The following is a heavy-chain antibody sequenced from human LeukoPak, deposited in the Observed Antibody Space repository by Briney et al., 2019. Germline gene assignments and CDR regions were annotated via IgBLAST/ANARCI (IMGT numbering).Heavy chain of an antibody. D-gene: IGHD3-3*01. V-gene: IGHV3-23*01. Sequence: PGGSLRLSCAASGFTFSSYAMSWVRQAPGKGLEWVSAISGSGGSTYYADSVKGRFTISRDNSKNTLYLQMDSLRAEDTAVYYCAKGSTIFGVVTHFDIWGQGTMVTVSS. CDR1: GFTFSSYA. CDR2: ISGSGGST. CDR3: AKGSTIFGVVTHFDI. J-gene: IGHJ3*02.